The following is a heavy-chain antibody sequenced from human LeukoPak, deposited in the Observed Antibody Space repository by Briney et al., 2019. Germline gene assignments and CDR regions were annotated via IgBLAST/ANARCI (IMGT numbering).Heavy chain of an antibody. V-gene: IGHV1-46*01. CDR2: INPSGGST. D-gene: IGHD3-9*01. Sequence: ASVKVSCKASGYTFTSYYVHWVRQAPGQGLEWMGRINPSGGSTSYAQKFQGRVTMTRDTSTSTFYMEVSSLRSEDTAVYYCARDPDILTGYPLYSFDYWGLGTLVTVSS. CDR1: GYTFTSYY. J-gene: IGHJ4*02. CDR3: ARDPDILTGYPLYSFDY.